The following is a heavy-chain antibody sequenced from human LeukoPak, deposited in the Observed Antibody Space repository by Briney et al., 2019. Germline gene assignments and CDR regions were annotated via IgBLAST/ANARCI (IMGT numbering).Heavy chain of an antibody. J-gene: IGHJ5*02. CDR2: INPNSGGT. CDR1: GYTFTGYY. V-gene: IGHV1-2*06. CDR3: AGGQVGATDDNWFDP. D-gene: IGHD1-26*01. Sequence: GASVKVSCKASGYTFTGYYMHWVRQAPGQGLERMGRINPNSGGTNYAQKFQGRVTMTRDTSISTAYMELSRLRSEDTAVYYCAGGQVGATDDNWFDPWGQGTLVTVSS.